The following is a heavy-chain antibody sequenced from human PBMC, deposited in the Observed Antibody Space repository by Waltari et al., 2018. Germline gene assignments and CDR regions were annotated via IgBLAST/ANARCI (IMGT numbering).Heavy chain of an antibody. CDR3: ARAGYDFWSGYYRPREVRN. D-gene: IGHD3-3*01. Sequence: QVQLQQWGAGLLKPSETLSLTCAGYGGSFSGYYWSWIRQPPGKGLEWLGEINHSGSNNYNPSLKSRVTISVETSKNQFSLKLSSVTAADTAVYYCARAGYDFWSGYYRPREVRNWGQGTLVTVSS. V-gene: IGHV4-34*01. CDR2: INHSGSN. CDR1: GGSFSGYY. J-gene: IGHJ4*02.